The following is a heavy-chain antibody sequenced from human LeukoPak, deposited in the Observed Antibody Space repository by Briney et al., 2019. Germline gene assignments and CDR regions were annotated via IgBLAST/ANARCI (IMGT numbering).Heavy chain of an antibody. CDR3: ARSYCGSGSCIYGVRS. V-gene: IGHV4-39*01. CDR2: TYYSGST. Sequence: SETLSLTCTVSGGSISSSSYYWGWIRQPPGKGLEWIGSTYYSGSTYYNPSLKSRVTISVDTSKNQFSLKLSSVTAPDTAVYYCARSYCGSGSCIYGVRSWGQGTLVTVSS. CDR1: GGSISSSSYY. D-gene: IGHD3-10*01. J-gene: IGHJ5*02.